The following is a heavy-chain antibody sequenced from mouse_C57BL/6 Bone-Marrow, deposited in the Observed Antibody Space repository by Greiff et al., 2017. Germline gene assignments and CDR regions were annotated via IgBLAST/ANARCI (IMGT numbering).Heavy chain of an antibody. CDR1: GYTFTSYW. J-gene: IGHJ2*01. CDR2: IHPNSGST. CDR3: ARLITTVFDY. D-gene: IGHD1-1*01. Sequence: QVQLKQPGAELVKPGASVKLSCKASGYTFTSYWMHWVKQRPGQGLEWIGMIHPNSGSTNYNEKFKSKATLTVDKSSSTAYMQLSSLTSEDSAVYYCARLITTVFDYWGQGTTLTVSS. V-gene: IGHV1-64*01.